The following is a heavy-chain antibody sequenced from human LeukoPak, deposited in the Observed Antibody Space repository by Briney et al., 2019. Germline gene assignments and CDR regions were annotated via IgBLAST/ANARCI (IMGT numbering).Heavy chain of an antibody. V-gene: IGHV3-23*01. CDR1: GFTFSSYA. CDR3: ANMRAYCSGGSCSNDY. Sequence: PGGSLRLSCAASGFTFSSYAMSWVRQAPGKGLEWVSAISGGGGSTYYADSVKGRFTISRDNSKNTLYLQMNSLRAEDTAVYYCANMRAYCSGGSCSNDYWGQGALVTVSS. J-gene: IGHJ4*02. D-gene: IGHD2-15*01. CDR2: ISGGGGST.